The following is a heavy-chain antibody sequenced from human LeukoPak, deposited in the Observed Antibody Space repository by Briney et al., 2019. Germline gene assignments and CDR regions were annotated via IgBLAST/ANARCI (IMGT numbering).Heavy chain of an antibody. Sequence: GGSLRLSCAASGFTFSSYEMNWVRQAPGKGLEWVSYISSTGSTIYYADSVKGRFTISRDNAKNLVYLQMNSLRAEDTAIYYCVRDFGGWQENDAFDIWGQGTMVTVSS. V-gene: IGHV3-48*03. CDR1: GFTFSSYE. J-gene: IGHJ3*02. CDR3: VRDFGGWQENDAFDI. CDR2: ISSTGSTI. D-gene: IGHD6-19*01.